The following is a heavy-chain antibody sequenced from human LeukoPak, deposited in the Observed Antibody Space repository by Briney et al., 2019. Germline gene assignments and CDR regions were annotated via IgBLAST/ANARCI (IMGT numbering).Heavy chain of an antibody. CDR2: ISSSSSYI. D-gene: IGHD6-19*01. V-gene: IGHV3-21*01. Sequence: AGGSLRLSCAASGFTFSSYSMNWVRQAPGKGLEWVSSISSSSSYIYYADSVKGRFTISRDNAKNSLYLQMNSLRAEDTAVYYCARVGYSSGWYYFDYWGQGTLVTVSS. J-gene: IGHJ4*02. CDR3: ARVGYSSGWYYFDY. CDR1: GFTFSSYS.